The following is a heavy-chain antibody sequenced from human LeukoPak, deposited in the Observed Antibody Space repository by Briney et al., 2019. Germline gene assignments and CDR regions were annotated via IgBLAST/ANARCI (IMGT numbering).Heavy chain of an antibody. CDR1: GGSISSYY. J-gene: IGHJ3*02. V-gene: IGHV4-4*07. CDR2: IYTSGST. CDR3: ARDVAILFRNPSDAFDI. Sequence: KSSETLSLTCTVSGGSISSYYWSWIRQPAGKGLEWIGRIYTSGSTNYNPSLKSRVTMSVDTSKNQFSLKLSSVTAADTAVYYCARDVAILFRNPSDAFDIWGQGTMVTVSS. D-gene: IGHD1-14*01.